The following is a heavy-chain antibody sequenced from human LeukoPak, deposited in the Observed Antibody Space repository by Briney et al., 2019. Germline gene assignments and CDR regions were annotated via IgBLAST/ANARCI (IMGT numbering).Heavy chain of an antibody. CDR3: ARLPGSESD. D-gene: IGHD3-10*01. CDR2: IYYSGRT. CDR1: GGSISSSSYY. J-gene: IGHJ4*02. V-gene: IGHV4-61*05. Sequence: SETLSLTCTVSGGSISSSSYYWGWIRQPPGKGLEWIGYIYYSGRTNYNPSLKSRVTISVDTSKSQISLKLSSVTAADTAVYYCARLPGSESDWGQGTLVTVSS.